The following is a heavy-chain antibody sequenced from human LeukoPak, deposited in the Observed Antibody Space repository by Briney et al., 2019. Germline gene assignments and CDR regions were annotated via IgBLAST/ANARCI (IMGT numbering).Heavy chain of an antibody. V-gene: IGHV4-30-4*01. D-gene: IGHD3-22*01. CDR1: GGSISSGDYY. CDR2: IYYSGST. J-gene: IGHJ4*02. CDR3: ARCYYYDSSGSFDY. Sequence: SETLSFTCTVSGGSISSGDYYWSWIRQPPGKGLEWIGYIYYSGSTYYNPSLKSRVTISVDTSKNQFSLKLSSVTAADTAVYYCARCYYYDSSGSFDYWGQGTLVTVSS.